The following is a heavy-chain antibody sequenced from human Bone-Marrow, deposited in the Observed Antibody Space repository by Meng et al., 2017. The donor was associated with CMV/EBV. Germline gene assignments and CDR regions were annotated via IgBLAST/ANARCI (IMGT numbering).Heavy chain of an antibody. Sequence: GESLKISCAASGFTFSSYWMSWVRQAPGKGLEWVANIKQDGSEKYYVDSVKGRFTISRDNAKNSLYLQMNSLRAEDTAVYYCARDARIAAPDYWGQGTLVTVSS. D-gene: IGHD6-6*01. V-gene: IGHV3-7*01. CDR2: IKQDGSEK. CDR3: ARDARIAAPDY. CDR1: GFTFSSYW. J-gene: IGHJ4*02.